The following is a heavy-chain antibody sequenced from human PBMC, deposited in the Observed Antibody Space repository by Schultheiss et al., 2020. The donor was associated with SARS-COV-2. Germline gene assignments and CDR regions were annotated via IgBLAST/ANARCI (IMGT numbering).Heavy chain of an antibody. D-gene: IGHD5-12*01. V-gene: IGHV4-61*02. CDR3: ARGRGGYDVYYYYYYMDV. Sequence: SQTLSLTCTVSGGSISSSSYYWGWIRQPPGKGLEWIGRIYTSGSTNYNPSLKSRVTISVDTSKNQFSLKLSSVTAADTAVYYCARGRGGYDVYYYYYYMDVWGKGTTVTVSS. J-gene: IGHJ6*03. CDR1: GGSISSSSYY. CDR2: IYTSGST.